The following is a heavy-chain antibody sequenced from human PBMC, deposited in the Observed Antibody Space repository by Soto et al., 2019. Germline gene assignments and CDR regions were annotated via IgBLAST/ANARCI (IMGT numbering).Heavy chain of an antibody. CDR3: ARDHVVSRNWFDP. J-gene: IGHJ5*02. D-gene: IGHD2-21*01. CDR1: GFTFSSYW. CDR2: INSDGSST. V-gene: IGHV3-74*01. Sequence: EVQLVESGGGLVQPGGSLRLSCAASGFTFSSYWMHWVRQAPGKGLVWVSRINSDGSSTSYADSVKGRFTISRDNAKNTLYRKMNILRAEDRAVYCCARDHVVSRNWFDPWGQGTLVTVSS.